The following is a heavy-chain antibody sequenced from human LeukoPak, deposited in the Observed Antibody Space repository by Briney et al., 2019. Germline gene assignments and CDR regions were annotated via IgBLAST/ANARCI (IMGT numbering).Heavy chain of an antibody. CDR1: GGSISSSSYY. CDR2: IYYSGST. D-gene: IGHD6-13*01. J-gene: IGHJ4*02. Sequence: SETLSLTCTVSGGSISSSSYYWGWIRQPPGKGLEWIGSIYYSGSTYYNPSLKSRVTISVDTSKNQFSLKPSSVTAADTAVYYCARQDYSSSWYGYYFDYWGQGTLVTVSS. CDR3: ARQDYSSSWYGYYFDY. V-gene: IGHV4-39*01.